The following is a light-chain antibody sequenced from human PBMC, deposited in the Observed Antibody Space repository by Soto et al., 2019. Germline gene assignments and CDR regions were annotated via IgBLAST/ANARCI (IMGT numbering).Light chain of an antibody. Sequence: DIHMTQSPSTLSASVGDRVIITCRASESISSWLAWYQQKPGKAPKLLIYKASTLESGVPSRFSGSGSGTDFTLTISRLEPEDFAVYYCQKYGSSGTFGQGTKVDIK. J-gene: IGKJ1*01. CDR1: ESISSW. CDR2: KAS. CDR3: QKYGSSGT. V-gene: IGKV1-5*03.